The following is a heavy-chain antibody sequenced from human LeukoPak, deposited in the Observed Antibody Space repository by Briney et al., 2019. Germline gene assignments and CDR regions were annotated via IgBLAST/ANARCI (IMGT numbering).Heavy chain of an antibody. CDR1: GFTFSSYS. J-gene: IGHJ5*02. D-gene: IGHD3-10*01. CDR3: ATTMVRGVIINGGNWFDP. CDR2: ISSSSSYI. Sequence: PGGSLRLSCAASGFTFSSYSMNWVRQAPGKGLEWVSSISSSSSYIYYADSVKGRFTISRDSAKNSLYLQMNSLRAEDTAVYYCATTMVRGVIINGGNWFDPWGQGTLFTVSS. V-gene: IGHV3-21*01.